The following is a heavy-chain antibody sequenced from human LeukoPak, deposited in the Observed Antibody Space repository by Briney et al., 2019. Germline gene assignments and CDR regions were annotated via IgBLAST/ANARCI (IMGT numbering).Heavy chain of an antibody. CDR2: VSPSHTTR. V-gene: IGHV1-18*01. D-gene: IGHD3-3*02. CDR1: GYTFRQYS. J-gene: IGHJ3*02. Sequence: ASVKVSCKASGYTFRQYSISWVRQAPGKGFEWMGWVSPSHTTRVYAQDFQGRVTMTADTNTNTVSMELRSLKFDDTAVYFCARDYILPLETDNGDGFAIWGQGTVVTVSS. CDR3: ARDYILPLETDNGDGFAI.